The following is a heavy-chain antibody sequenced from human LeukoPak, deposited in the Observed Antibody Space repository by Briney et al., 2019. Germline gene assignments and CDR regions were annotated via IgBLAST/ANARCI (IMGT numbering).Heavy chain of an antibody. J-gene: IGHJ5*02. V-gene: IGHV3-21*04. CDR3: ATDGAGFDT. CDR1: GFTFSSYS. CDR2: ISSNSSYI. Sequence: GGSLRLSCAASGFTFSSYSMNWVRQTPGKGLEWVSSISSNSSYIYYADSVKGRFTISRDNAKKSLYLEMNNLRAEDTAVYYCATDGAGFDTWGQGVLVTVSS.